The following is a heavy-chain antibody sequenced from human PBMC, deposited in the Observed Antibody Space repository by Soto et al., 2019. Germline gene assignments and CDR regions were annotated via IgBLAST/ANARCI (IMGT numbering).Heavy chain of an antibody. V-gene: IGHV3-9*01. CDR2: ISWNSGSI. J-gene: IGHJ4*02. D-gene: IGHD3-10*01. Sequence: GGSLRLSYAASGFTFDDYAMHWVRQAPGKGLEWVSGISWNSGSIGYADSVKGRFTISRDNAKNSLYLQMNSLRAEDTALYYCAKAHSGSLWFGELLDYWGQGTLVTVSS. CDR1: GFTFDDYA. CDR3: AKAHSGSLWFGELLDY.